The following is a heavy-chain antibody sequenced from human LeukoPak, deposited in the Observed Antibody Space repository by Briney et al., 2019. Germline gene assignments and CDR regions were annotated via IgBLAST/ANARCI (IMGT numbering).Heavy chain of an antibody. CDR2: IYSGGST. D-gene: IGHD6-19*01. J-gene: IGHJ4*02. CDR3: ARDLLAVAGNDY. CDR1: GFTVSSNY. V-gene: IGHV3-66*01. Sequence: PGGSLRLSCAASGFTVSSNYMSWVRQAPGKGLEWVSVIYSGGSTYYADSVKGRFTISRDNSKNTLYLQMNSLRAEDTAVYYCARDLLAVAGNDYWGQGTLVTVSS.